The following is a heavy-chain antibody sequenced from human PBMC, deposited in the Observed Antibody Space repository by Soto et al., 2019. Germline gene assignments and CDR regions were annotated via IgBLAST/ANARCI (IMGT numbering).Heavy chain of an antibody. D-gene: IGHD5-12*01. J-gene: IGHJ6*03. V-gene: IGHV1-18*01. CDR2: ISAYNGNT. Sequence: ASVKVSCKASGYTFTSYGISWVRQAPGQGLEWMGWISAYNGNTNYAQKLQGRVTMTTDTSTSTAYMELRSLRSDDTAVYYCARDISGYDYYYYYYMDVWGKGTTVTVSS. CDR3: ARDISGYDYYYYYYMDV. CDR1: GYTFTSYG.